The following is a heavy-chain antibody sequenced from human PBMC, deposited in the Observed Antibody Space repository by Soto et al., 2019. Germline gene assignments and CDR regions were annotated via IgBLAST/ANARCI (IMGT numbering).Heavy chain of an antibody. CDR2: IYTSGAA. Sequence: PGGSLRLSCAGSGFTVSNNYMTWVRQPPGKGLEWVSIIYTSGAAYYADSVKGRFTISRDRSQNTVFLQMNNLTAQDTAIYYCARTPFITATYAYSFAYCGQGTLVTVSS. CDR3: ARTPFITATYAYSFAY. V-gene: IGHV3-53*01. CDR1: GFTVSNNY. D-gene: IGHD3-22*01. J-gene: IGHJ4*02.